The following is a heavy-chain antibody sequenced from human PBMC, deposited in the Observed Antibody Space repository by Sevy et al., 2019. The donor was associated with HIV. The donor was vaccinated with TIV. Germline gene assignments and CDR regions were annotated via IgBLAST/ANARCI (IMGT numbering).Heavy chain of an antibody. CDR2: ISYDGSNK. J-gene: IGHJ3*02. CDR3: AREGRARGTYSSSWYDPTGVDAFDI. D-gene: IGHD6-13*01. CDR1: GFTFSSYA. Sequence: GGSLRLSCAASGFTFSSYAMHWVRQAPGKGLEWVAVISYDGSNKYYADSVKGRFTISRDNSKNTLYLQMNSLRVEDTAVYYWAREGRARGTYSSSWYDPTGVDAFDIWGQGTMVTVSS. V-gene: IGHV3-30-3*01.